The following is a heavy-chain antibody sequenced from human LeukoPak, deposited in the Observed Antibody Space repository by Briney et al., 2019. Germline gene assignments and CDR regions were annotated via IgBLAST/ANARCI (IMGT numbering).Heavy chain of an antibody. CDR2: ISGSGGYT. CDR3: AKGAFERFGEPSDF. V-gene: IGHV3-23*01. Sequence: GGSLRLSCAAFGFTFRSYAMSWVRQAPGKGLEWVSCISGSGGYTYYADSVKGRFTISRDNSKNTLYLQMNSLRAEDTAVYYCAKGAFERFGEPSDFWGQGTLVTVSS. CDR1: GFTFRSYA. D-gene: IGHD3-10*01. J-gene: IGHJ4*02.